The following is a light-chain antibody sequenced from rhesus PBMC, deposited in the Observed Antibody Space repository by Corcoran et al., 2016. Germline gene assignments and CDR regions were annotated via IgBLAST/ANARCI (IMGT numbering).Light chain of an antibody. CDR1: QGISSW. V-gene: IGKV1-22*01. CDR3: QQYSSRPWT. CDR2: KAS. Sequence: DIQMTQSPSSLSASVGDTVTITCRASQGISSWLAWYQQNPGKAPKLLIYKASSLQSGVPSRFSGSGSGTDFPFTISSLQSEDFATYYCQQYSSRPWTFGQGTKVEIK. J-gene: IGKJ1*01.